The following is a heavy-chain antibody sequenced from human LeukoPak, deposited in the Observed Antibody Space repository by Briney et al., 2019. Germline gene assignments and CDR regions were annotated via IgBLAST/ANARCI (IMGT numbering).Heavy chain of an antibody. Sequence: PGRSLRLSCVASGLAFSSYSMHWVRLAPGKGLEWVGVISYDGSDEYYTDSVKGRFTISRDNSKNTVYLQMNSLRADDTAVYYCARDFTPEWFDIHWGQGTLVTVSS. CDR2: ISYDGSDE. CDR3: ARDFTPEWFDIH. CDR1: GLAFSSYS. D-gene: IGHD3-3*01. J-gene: IGHJ4*02. V-gene: IGHV3-30*04.